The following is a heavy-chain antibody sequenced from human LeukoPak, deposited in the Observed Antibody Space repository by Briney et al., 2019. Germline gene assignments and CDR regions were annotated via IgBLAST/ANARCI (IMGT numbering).Heavy chain of an antibody. CDR1: GGSISSYY. D-gene: IGHD3-3*01. CDR2: IYYSGST. J-gene: IGHJ5*02. CDR3: ARGSSSGGYDFWSGYYWFDP. Sequence: PSETLSLTCTVSGGSISSYYWSWIRQPPGKGLEWIGYIYYSGSTNYNPSLKSRVTISVDTSKNQFSLKLSSVTAADTAVYYCARGSSSGGYDFWSGYYWFDPWGQGTLVTVSS. V-gene: IGHV4-59*01.